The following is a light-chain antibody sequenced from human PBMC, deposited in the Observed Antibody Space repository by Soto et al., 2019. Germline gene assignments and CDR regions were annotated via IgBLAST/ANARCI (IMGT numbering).Light chain of an antibody. Sequence: IVLTQSPATLSLSPGERATLSCRASQSVNSYLAWYQQNPGQAHRLLLCDASNTATGIPDRFSGSGPGTDVTHNISSLELEDFAVYYWQTRSNWANTFGGGTKVDIK. CDR1: QSVNSY. V-gene: IGKV3-11*01. CDR2: DAS. CDR3: QTRSNWANT. J-gene: IGKJ4*01.